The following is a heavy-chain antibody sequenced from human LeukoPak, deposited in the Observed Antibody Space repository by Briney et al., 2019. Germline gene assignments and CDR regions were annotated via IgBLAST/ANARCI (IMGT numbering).Heavy chain of an antibody. CDR3: ARDPPDIAVAGTLYYFDY. Sequence: ASVKVSCKASGYTFTSYGISWVRQAPGQGLEWMGWISAYNGNTNYAQKLQGRVTMTTDTSTSTVYMELSSLRSEDTAVYYCARDPPDIAVAGTLYYFDYWGQGTLVTVSS. D-gene: IGHD6-19*01. J-gene: IGHJ4*02. CDR1: GYTFTSYG. CDR2: ISAYNGNT. V-gene: IGHV1-18*01.